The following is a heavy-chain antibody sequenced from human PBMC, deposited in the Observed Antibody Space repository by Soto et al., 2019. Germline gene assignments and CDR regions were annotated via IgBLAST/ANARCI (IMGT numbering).Heavy chain of an antibody. J-gene: IGHJ3*02. D-gene: IGHD3-22*01. CDR2: FDPEDGET. CDR1: GYTLTELS. CDR3: ARDRGGYYAILDAFDI. Sequence: ASLKVSCKVSGYTLTELSMHWVRQAPGKGLEWMGGFDPEDGETIYAQKFQGRVTMTADTSTSTAYMELRSLRSDDTAVYYCARDRGGYYAILDAFDIWGQGTMVTVSS. V-gene: IGHV1-24*01.